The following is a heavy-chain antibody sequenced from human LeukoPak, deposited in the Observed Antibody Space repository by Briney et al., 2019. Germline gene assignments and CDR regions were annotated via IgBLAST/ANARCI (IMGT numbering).Heavy chain of an antibody. D-gene: IGHD3-3*01. CDR3: AKDHLRVELRFLEWLPNGYYFDY. CDR1: GFTFSSYA. Sequence: GGSLRLSCAASGFTFSSYARSWVRQAPGKGLEWVSAISGSGGSTYYADSVKGRFTISRDNPKNTLYLQMNSLRAEDTAVYDCAKDHLRVELRFLEWLPNGYYFDYWGQGTLVTVSS. CDR2: ISGSGGST. J-gene: IGHJ4*02. V-gene: IGHV3-23*01.